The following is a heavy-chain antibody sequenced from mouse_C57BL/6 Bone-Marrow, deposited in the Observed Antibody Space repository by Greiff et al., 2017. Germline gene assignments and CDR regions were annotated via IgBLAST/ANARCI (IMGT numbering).Heavy chain of an antibody. J-gene: IGHJ3*01. CDR2: IYPGSGST. CDR1: GYTFTSYW. D-gene: IGHD2-1*01. V-gene: IGHV1-55*01. CDR3: EAVYYGNSDWFAY. Sequence: QVQLKQPGAELVKPGASVKMSCKASGYTFTSYWITWVKQRPGQGLEWIGDIYPGSGSTNYNEKFKSKATLTVDTSSSTAYMQLISLTSEDSAVYYGEAVYYGNSDWFAYWGKGTLVTVS.